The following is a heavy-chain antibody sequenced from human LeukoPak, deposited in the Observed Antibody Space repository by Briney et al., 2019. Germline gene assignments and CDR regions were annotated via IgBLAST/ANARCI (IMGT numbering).Heavy chain of an antibody. J-gene: IGHJ4*02. V-gene: IGHV4-28*05. CDR3: ARKSCSGYSFDY. D-gene: IGHD3-10*02. CDR1: GYFISSGYW. Sequence: SDTLSLTCTVSGYFISSGYWWGWIRQPPGKGLEWIGYISYSGSIYYNPSLKSRVTMSVDTSKNQFSLRLSSVTAVDTAVYYCARKSCSGYSFDYWGQGILVTVS. CDR2: ISYSGSI.